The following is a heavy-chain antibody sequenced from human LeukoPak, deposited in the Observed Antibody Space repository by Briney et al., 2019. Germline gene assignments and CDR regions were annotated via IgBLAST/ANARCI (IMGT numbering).Heavy chain of an antibody. D-gene: IGHD6-13*01. J-gene: IGHJ4*02. V-gene: IGHV4-39*01. CDR1: GGSVSSSGYY. CDR2: IHYSGST. CDR3: ASPGIAATGAFDC. Sequence: PSETLSLTCTVSGGSVSSSGYYWGWIRQPPGKGLEWIGSIHYSGSTYYNPSLKSRVSISVDTSKNQFSLTLTSVTAADTAVYFCASPGIAATGAFDCWGQGTLVTVSS.